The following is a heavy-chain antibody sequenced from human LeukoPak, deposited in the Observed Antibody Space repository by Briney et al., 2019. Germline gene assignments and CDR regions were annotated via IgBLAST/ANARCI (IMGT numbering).Heavy chain of an antibody. V-gene: IGHV4-34*01. Sequence: SETLSLTCAVYGGSFSGYYWSWIRQPPGKGLEWIGEINHGGSTNYNPSLNIRVTISVDTSKNQFSLKLSSVTAADTAVYYCAGGYDYYYYYGMDVWGQGTTVTVSS. CDR3: AGGYDYYYYYGMDV. CDR2: INHGGST. CDR1: GGSFSGYY. D-gene: IGHD4-17*01. J-gene: IGHJ6*02.